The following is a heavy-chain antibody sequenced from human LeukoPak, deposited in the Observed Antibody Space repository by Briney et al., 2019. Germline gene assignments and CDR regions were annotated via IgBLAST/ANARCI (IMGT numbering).Heavy chain of an antibody. J-gene: IGHJ4*02. CDR1: GFTFSDYW. Sequence: GGSLRLSCAASGFTFSDYWMHWVRQVPGNGLVWVSRINSHGSTTTYADSVKGRFTISRDNAKNTLYLQMDSLRAEDTAVYYCARDSRNIGQNFDYWGQGTLVTVSS. V-gene: IGHV3-74*01. CDR2: INSHGSTT. CDR3: ARDSRNIGQNFDY. D-gene: IGHD2/OR15-2a*01.